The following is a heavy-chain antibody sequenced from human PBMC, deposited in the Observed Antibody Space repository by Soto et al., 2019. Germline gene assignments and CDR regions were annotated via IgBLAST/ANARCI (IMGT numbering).Heavy chain of an antibody. J-gene: IGHJ4*02. V-gene: IGHV4-34*01. D-gene: IGHD3-22*01. Sequence: LSETLSLTCAVYGGSFSGYYWSWIRQPPGKGLEWIGEINHSGSTNYNPSLKSRVTISVDTSKNQFSLKLSSVTAADTAVYYCARESPSYYYDSSGYYFWHAPPKSSTFDYWGQGTLVTVSS. CDR2: INHSGST. CDR3: ARESPSYYYDSSGYYFWHAPPKSSTFDY. CDR1: GGSFSGYY.